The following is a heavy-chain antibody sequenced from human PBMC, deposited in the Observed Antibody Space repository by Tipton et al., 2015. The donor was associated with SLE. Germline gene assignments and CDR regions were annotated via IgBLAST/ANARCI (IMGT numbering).Heavy chain of an antibody. CDR3: ARGGSSCPFDY. CDR1: GYTFTGYY. V-gene: IGHV1-2*02. Sequence: QLVQSGAEVKKPGASVKVSCKASGYTFTGYYMHWVRQAPGQGLEWMGWINSNSGGTNYAQKFQGRVTMTRDTSISTAYMELSRLRSDDTAVYYCARGGSSCPFDYWGQGTLVTVSS. D-gene: IGHD6-13*01. CDR2: INSNSGGT. J-gene: IGHJ4*02.